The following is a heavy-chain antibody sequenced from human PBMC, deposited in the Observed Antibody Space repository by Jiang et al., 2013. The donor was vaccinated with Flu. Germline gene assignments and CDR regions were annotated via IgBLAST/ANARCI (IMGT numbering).Heavy chain of an antibody. V-gene: IGHV7-4-1*02. CDR1: GYTFTSYA. CDR3: ARGYFRYFDWLPDAFDI. J-gene: IGHJ3*02. CDR2: INTNTGNP. D-gene: IGHD3-9*01. Sequence: KASGYTFTSYAMNWVRQAPGQGLEWMGWINTNTGNPTYAQGFTGRFVFSLDTSVSTAYLQISSLKAEDTAVYYCARGYFRYFDWLPDAFDIWGQGTMVTVSS.